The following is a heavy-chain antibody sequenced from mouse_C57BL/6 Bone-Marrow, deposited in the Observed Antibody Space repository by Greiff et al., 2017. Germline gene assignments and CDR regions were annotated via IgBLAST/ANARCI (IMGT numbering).Heavy chain of an antibody. CDR1: GFTFSDYG. D-gene: IGHD1-1*01. CDR2: ISSGSSTI. CDR3: ARVYYGSSYWYCDV. Sequence: EVKVEESGGGLVKPGGSLKLSCAASGFTFSDYGMHWVRQAPEKGLEWVAYISSGSSTIYYADTVKGRFTISRDNAKNTLFLQMTSLRSEDTAMYYCARVYYGSSYWYCDVWGTGTTVTVSS. V-gene: IGHV5-17*01. J-gene: IGHJ1*03.